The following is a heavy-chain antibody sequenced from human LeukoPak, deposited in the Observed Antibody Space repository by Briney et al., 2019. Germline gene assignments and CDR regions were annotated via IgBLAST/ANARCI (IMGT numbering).Heavy chain of an antibody. Sequence: EASVKVSCKASGYTFTGYYMHWVRQAPGQGLEWMGWINPNSGGTNYAQKFQGRVTITADKSTSTAYAELSSLRSEDTAVYYCATLVALGGYCSGGSCSAFDIWGQGTMVTVSS. CDR2: INPNSGGT. CDR1: GYTFTGYY. J-gene: IGHJ3*02. CDR3: ATLVALGGYCSGGSCSAFDI. D-gene: IGHD2-15*01. V-gene: IGHV1-2*02.